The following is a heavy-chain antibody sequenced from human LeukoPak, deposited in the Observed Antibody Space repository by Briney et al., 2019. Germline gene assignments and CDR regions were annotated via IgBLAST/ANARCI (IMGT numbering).Heavy chain of an antibody. Sequence: SETLSLTCAVYGGSFSGYYWSWIRQPPGKGLEWIGEINHSGSTNYNPSLKSRVTISVDTSKNQFSLMLSSVTAADTAVYYCASAPHVNYFDFWGQGALVTVST. V-gene: IGHV4-34*01. CDR1: GGSFSGYY. CDR2: INHSGST. CDR3: ASAPHVNYFDF. D-gene: IGHD2/OR15-2a*01. J-gene: IGHJ4*02.